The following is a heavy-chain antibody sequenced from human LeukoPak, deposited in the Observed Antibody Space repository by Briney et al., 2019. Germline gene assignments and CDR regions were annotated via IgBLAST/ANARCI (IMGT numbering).Heavy chain of an antibody. J-gene: IGHJ4*02. Sequence: GASVKVSCKASGYTFTSYYMHWVRQAPGQGLEWMGIISPSGGSTNYAQKLQGRVTMTRDTSTSTVYMELSSLRSEETAVYYGARGGMERGAFGYWGQGTLVTVSS. D-gene: IGHD3-10*01. CDR1: GYTFTSYY. CDR3: ARGGMERGAFGY. V-gene: IGHV1-46*01. CDR2: ISPSGGST.